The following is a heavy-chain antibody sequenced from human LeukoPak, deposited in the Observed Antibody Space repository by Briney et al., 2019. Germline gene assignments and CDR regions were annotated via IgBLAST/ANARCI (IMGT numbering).Heavy chain of an antibody. CDR1: GFTFGDYA. J-gene: IGHJ4*02. D-gene: IGHD4-17*01. Sequence: GGSLRLPCTASGFTFGDYAMSWVRQAPGKGLEWVGFIRSKAYGGTTEYAASVKGRFTISRDDSKSIAYLQMNSLKTEDTAVYYCTRDYGDYVKYSDYWGQGTLVTVSS. CDR3: TRDYGDYVKYSDY. V-gene: IGHV3-49*04. CDR2: IRSKAYGGTT.